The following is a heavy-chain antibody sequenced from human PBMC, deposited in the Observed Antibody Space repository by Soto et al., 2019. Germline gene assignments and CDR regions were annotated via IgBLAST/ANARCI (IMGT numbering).Heavy chain of an antibody. J-gene: IGHJ6*02. V-gene: IGHV5-51*01. Sequence: EVQLVQSGAEVKKPGESLKISCKGSGYSFTSYWIGWVRQMPGKGLEWMGIIYPGDSDTRYSPSFQGQVTISADKSISNAYLQWSSLKASDTAMYYCARSEAGAGLTYYYYGMDVWGQGTTVTVSS. D-gene: IGHD6-19*01. CDR3: ARSEAGAGLTYYYYGMDV. CDR2: IYPGDSDT. CDR1: GYSFTSYW.